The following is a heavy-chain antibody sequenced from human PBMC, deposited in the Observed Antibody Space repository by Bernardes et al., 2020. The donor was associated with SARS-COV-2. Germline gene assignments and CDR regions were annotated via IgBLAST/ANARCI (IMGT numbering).Heavy chain of an antibody. Sequence: SGPTLVKPTQTLTLTCTFSGFSLSTSGVGVGWIRQPPGKALEWLALIYWNDDKRYSPSLKSRLTITKDTSKNQVVLTMTNMDPVDTATYYCAHSRTTVTTWIRYYYYYMDVWGKGTTVTVSS. CDR2: IYWNDDK. J-gene: IGHJ6*03. CDR3: AHSRTTVTTWIRYYYYYMDV. V-gene: IGHV2-5*01. D-gene: IGHD4-4*01. CDR1: GFSLSTSGVG.